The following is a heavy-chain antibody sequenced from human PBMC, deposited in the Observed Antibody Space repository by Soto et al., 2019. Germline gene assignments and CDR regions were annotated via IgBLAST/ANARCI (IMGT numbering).Heavy chain of an antibody. CDR2: ISYDGTNS. Sequence: GGSLRLSCAASGFTFSRHAMHWVRQAPGKGLEWVAVISYDGTNSYYADSVQGRFSISRDNSKNTLYLQMNSLRPEDTAVYFCARDENYNYGGGWFDPWGQGTLVTVSS. CDR1: GFTFSRHA. D-gene: IGHD1-1*01. CDR3: ARDENYNYGGGWFDP. V-gene: IGHV3-30-3*01. J-gene: IGHJ5*02.